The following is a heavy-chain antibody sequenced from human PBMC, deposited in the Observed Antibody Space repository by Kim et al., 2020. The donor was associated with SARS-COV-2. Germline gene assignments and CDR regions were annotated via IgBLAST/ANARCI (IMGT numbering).Heavy chain of an antibody. Sequence: PVKGRFTISRDDSKNTLYLQMNSLKTEDTAVYYCTTDDLLDYYGSGTFDYWGQGTLVTVSS. CDR3: TTDDLLDYYGSGTFDY. V-gene: IGHV3-15*01. D-gene: IGHD3-10*01. J-gene: IGHJ4*02.